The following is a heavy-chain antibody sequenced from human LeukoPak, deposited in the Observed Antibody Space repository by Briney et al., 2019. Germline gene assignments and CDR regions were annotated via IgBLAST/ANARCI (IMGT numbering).Heavy chain of an antibody. J-gene: IGHJ6*02. CDR2: ISSSSSYI. CDR3: ARYSGSYRFYGMDV. V-gene: IGHV3-21*05. Sequence: PGGSLRLSCAASGFTFSSYSMNWVRQAPGKGLEWVSYISSSSSYIYYADSVKGRFTISRDNAKNSLYLQMNSLRAEDTAVYYCARYSGSYRFYGMDVWGQGTTVTVSS. CDR1: GFTFSSYS. D-gene: IGHD1-26*01.